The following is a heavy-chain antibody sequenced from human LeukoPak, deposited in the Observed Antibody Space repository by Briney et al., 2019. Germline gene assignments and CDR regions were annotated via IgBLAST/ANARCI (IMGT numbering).Heavy chain of an antibody. CDR1: GGSISSSSYY. D-gene: IGHD2-8*01. V-gene: IGHV4-39*01. CDR3: ARGVLMVYASDWFDP. CDR2: IYYSGST. J-gene: IGHJ5*02. Sequence: SETLSLTCTVSGGSISSSSYYWGWIRRPPGKGLEWIGSIYYSGSTYYNPSLKSRVTISVDTSKNQFSLKLSSVTAADTAVYYCARGVLMVYASDWFDPWGQGTLVTVSS.